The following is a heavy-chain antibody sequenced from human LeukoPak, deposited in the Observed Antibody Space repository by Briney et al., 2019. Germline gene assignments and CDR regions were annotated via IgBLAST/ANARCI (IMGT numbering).Heavy chain of an antibody. CDR1: GGSFSGYY. Sequence: PSETLSLTCAVYGGSFSGYYWSWIRQPPGKGLEWIGEINHSGRNNYNPSLKSRVTISVDTSKNQFSLKLSSVTAADTAVYYCARATGAKVPPGYWGQGTLVTVSS. CDR2: INHSGRN. D-gene: IGHD1-7*01. CDR3: ARATGAKVPPGY. V-gene: IGHV4-34*01. J-gene: IGHJ4*02.